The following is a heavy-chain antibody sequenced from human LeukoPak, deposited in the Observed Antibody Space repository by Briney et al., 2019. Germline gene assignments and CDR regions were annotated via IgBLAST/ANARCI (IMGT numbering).Heavy chain of an antibody. Sequence: QPGGSLRLSCAASGFTFSSYAMTWVRQAPGKGLEWVSAISGSGDSTYYTDSVKGRFTISRDNSRNTLYLQIYNLRAEDTAVYFCAKDGSGSLADAFDIWGQGTMVTVSS. CDR1: GFTFSSYA. J-gene: IGHJ3*02. CDR2: ISGSGDST. V-gene: IGHV3-23*01. D-gene: IGHD3-10*01. CDR3: AKDGSGSLADAFDI.